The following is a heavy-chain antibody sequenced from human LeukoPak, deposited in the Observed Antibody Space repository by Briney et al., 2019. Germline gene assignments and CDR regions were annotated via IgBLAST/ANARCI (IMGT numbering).Heavy chain of an antibody. CDR3: ARIPNQSKYSIGNY. Sequence: SETLSLTCTVSGGSISSGGYYWSWLRQHPGKVLEWIGYIYYSGSTYYNPSLKSRVTISVDTSKNQFSLKLSSVAAADTAVYYCARIPNQSKYSIGNYWGQGTLVTVSS. CDR1: GGSISSGGYY. D-gene: IGHD1-14*01. V-gene: IGHV4-31*03. J-gene: IGHJ4*02. CDR2: IYYSGST.